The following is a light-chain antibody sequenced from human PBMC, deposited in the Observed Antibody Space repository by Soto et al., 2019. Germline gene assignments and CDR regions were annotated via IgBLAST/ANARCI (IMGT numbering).Light chain of an antibody. J-gene: IGKJ2*01. CDR3: QQYGSALYT. CDR1: QSVSRSY. V-gene: IGKV3-20*01. CDR2: GAS. Sequence: EIVLTQSPGTLSLSPGERATLSCRASQSVSRSYLAWYQQKPGQAPRLLIYGASSRATGIPDRFSGSGSGTDFTLTISRLEPEGFAVYYCQQYGSALYTFGQGTKLEIK.